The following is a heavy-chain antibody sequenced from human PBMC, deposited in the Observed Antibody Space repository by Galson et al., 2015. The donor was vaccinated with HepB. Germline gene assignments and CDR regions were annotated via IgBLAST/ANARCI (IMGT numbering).Heavy chain of an antibody. J-gene: IGHJ4*02. CDR2: IIGNGDRI. D-gene: IGHD5-12*01. CDR1: GFRIVDHP. V-gene: IGHV3-9*01. Sequence: SLRLSCAASGFRIVDHPMHWVRQGPGKGLEWVSGIIGNGDRIDYADSVKGRFTISRDNAKNTLYLQMNSLRAEDTAVYYCARSAKRYSGYEFDYWGQGTLVTVSS. CDR3: ARSAKRYSGYEFDY.